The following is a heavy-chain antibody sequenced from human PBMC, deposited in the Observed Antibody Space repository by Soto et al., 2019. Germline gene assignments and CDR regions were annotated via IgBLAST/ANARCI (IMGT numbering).Heavy chain of an antibody. CDR1: GFTFSDYA. Sequence: VQLVESGGGVVQPGRSLRLSCAASGFTFSDYAMHWVRQAPGKGLEWVAVGSHDGRNTHYADSVKGRFTISRDSSKNTVSLEMTSLRAEDTAVYYCAKWGRQWLVTSDFNYWGQGALVTVSS. CDR3: AKWGRQWLVTSDFNY. V-gene: IGHV3-30*18. J-gene: IGHJ4*02. CDR2: GSHDGRNT. D-gene: IGHD6-19*01.